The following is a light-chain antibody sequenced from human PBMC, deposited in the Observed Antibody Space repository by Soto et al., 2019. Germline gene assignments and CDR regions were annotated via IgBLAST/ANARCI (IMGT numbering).Light chain of an antibody. Sequence: TVVTQEPSFSVSPGGTVTLTCGLSSGSVSTSYYPSWYQQTPGQAPRTLIYNTYTRSSGVPDRFSASILGDKAALTITGAQADDESDYYCVLYMGSGISVFGGGTQLTVL. V-gene: IGLV8-61*01. CDR2: NTY. CDR3: VLYMGSGISV. CDR1: SGSVSTSYY. J-gene: IGLJ7*01.